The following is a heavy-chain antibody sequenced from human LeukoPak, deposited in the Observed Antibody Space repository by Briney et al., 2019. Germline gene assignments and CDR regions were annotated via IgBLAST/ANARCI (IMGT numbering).Heavy chain of an antibody. CDR2: ISYDGSNK. J-gene: IGHJ4*02. CDR1: GFTFSSYG. D-gene: IGHD3-22*01. V-gene: IGHV3-30*18. CDR3: AKILETIVVDTPDY. Sequence: PGGSLRLSCAASGFTFSSYGMHWVRQAPGKGLEWVAVISYDGSNKYYADSVKGRFTISRDNSKNTLYLQMNSLRAEDTAVYYCAKILETIVVDTPDYWGQGTLVTVSS.